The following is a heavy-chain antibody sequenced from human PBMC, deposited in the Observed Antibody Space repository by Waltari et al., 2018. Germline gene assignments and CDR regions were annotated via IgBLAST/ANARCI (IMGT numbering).Heavy chain of an antibody. CDR1: GFTFDDYA. J-gene: IGHJ4*02. D-gene: IGHD2-2*02. CDR3: AKDIIYRVRYCSSTSCYTGGFDY. CDR2: ISWDGGST. V-gene: IGHV3-43D*03. Sequence: EVQLVESGGVVVQPGGSLRLSCAASGFTFDDYAMHWVRQAPGKGLEWVSLISWDGGSTYYADSVKGRFTISRDNSKNSLYLQMNSLRAEDTALYYCAKDIIYRVRYCSSTSCYTGGFDYWGQGTLVTVSS.